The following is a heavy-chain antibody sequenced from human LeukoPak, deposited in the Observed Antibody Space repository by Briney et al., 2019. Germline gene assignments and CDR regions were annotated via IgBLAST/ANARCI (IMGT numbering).Heavy chain of an antibody. V-gene: IGHV1-2*06. CDR2: INPNSGGT. Sequence: ASVKVSCKASGYTFTGYYMHWVRQVPGQGLEWMGRINPNSGGTNYAQKFQGRVTMTRDTSISTAYMELSRLRSDDTAVYYCARGGKLRWLQSQDYWGQGTLVTVSS. CDR3: ARGGKLRWLQSQDY. D-gene: IGHD5-24*01. CDR1: GYTFTGYY. J-gene: IGHJ4*02.